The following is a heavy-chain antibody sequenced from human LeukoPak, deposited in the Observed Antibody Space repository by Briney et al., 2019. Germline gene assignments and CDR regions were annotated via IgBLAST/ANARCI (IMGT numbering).Heavy chain of an antibody. D-gene: IGHD3-9*01. V-gene: IGHV1-18*01. CDR3: ARVDYDILTGYYNLPDY. CDR2: ISAYNGNT. Sequence: GASVKVSCKASGYTFTSYGISWVRQAPGQGLEWMGWISAYNGNTNYAQKLQGRVTMTTDTSTSTAYMELRSLRSDDTAVYYCARVDYDILTGYYNLPDYWGQGTLVTVSS. CDR1: GYTFTSYG. J-gene: IGHJ4*02.